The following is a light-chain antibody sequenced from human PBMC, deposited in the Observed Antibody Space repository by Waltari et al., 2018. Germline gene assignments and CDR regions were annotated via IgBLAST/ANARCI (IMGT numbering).Light chain of an antibody. CDR1: QRVNSNY. J-gene: IGKJ3*01. CDR2: GAS. Sequence: DIVLTQSPGTLSLSPGERGTLSCRASQRVNSNYLAWYQHKPGQATRLLIYGASSRATGIPDRFSGSGSGTDFTLTISRLEPEDFAVYYCQYYGSSASFGPGTKVDI. V-gene: IGKV3-20*01. CDR3: QYYGSSAS.